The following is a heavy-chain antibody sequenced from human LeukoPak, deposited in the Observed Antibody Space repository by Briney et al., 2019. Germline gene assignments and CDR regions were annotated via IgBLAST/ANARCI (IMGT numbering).Heavy chain of an antibody. J-gene: IGHJ4*02. CDR2: VIPILGKP. CDR1: GDTFRNYA. V-gene: IGHV1-69*04. Sequence: SVKVSCKASGDTFRNYAISWVRQAPGQGLEWMGRVIPILGKPTYAQRFQGRVTITADKPTTTVYMELSSLRSEDTAVYYCARDVTTVGPLDSWGQGTLVTVSS. CDR3: ARDVTTVGPLDS. D-gene: IGHD4-23*01.